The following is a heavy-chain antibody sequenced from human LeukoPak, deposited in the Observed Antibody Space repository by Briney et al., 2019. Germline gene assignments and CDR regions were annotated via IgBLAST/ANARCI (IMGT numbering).Heavy chain of an antibody. J-gene: IGHJ4*02. Sequence: GGSLRLSCAASGFIFSSYDMYWVRQAPGKGLEWVAVISNDGNNKQYGHSVKGRFTIYRDNSKNTLYLQMNSLRADDTAVYHCAKDGLMRFFDYWGQGTLVTVPS. CDR3: AKDGLMRFFDY. D-gene: IGHD2-8*01. CDR2: ISNDGNNK. V-gene: IGHV3-30*18. CDR1: GFIFSSYD.